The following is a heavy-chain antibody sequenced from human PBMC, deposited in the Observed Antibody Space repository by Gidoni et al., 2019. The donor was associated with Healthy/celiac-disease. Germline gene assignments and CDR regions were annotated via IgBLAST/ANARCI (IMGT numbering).Heavy chain of an antibody. D-gene: IGHD3-3*01. Sequence: EVQLVESGGGLVQPGRSLRLACAASGFTFDDNAMHWVRQAQGKGLELVSVISWNSGSIGYADSVKGRFTISRDNAKNSLYLQMNSLRAEDTAFYYCAKTYYDFWSGYRVGYYYGMDVWGQGTTVTVSS. CDR1: GFTFDDNA. CDR2: ISWNSGSI. J-gene: IGHJ6*02. CDR3: AKTYYDFWSGYRVGYYYGMDV. V-gene: IGHV3-9*01.